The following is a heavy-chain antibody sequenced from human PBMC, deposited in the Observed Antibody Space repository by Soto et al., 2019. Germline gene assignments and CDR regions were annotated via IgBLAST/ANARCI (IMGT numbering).Heavy chain of an antibody. CDR3: ARDPGQDEAMDY. V-gene: IGHV3-33*01. CDR1: GFAFSDFG. Sequence: QVQVVESGGGVVQPGKSLRLSCAASGFAFSDFGMHWVRQAPAKGLEWVAVIWHDGKNKDYADYAKGRCTISRDNSRNILYLEMNSLRVEDTAVYYCARDPGQDEAMDYWGQGTLVTVSS. J-gene: IGHJ4*02. CDR2: IWHDGKNK.